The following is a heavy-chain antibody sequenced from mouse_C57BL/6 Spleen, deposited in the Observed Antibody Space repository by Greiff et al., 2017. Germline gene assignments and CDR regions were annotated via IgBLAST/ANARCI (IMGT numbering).Heavy chain of an antibody. V-gene: IGHV1-59*01. CDR2: IDPSDSYT. J-gene: IGHJ3*01. D-gene: IGHD2-4*01. CDR1: GYTFTSYW. Sequence: VQLQQPGAELVRPGTSVKLSCKASGYTFTSYWMHWVKQRPGQGLEWIGVIDPSDSYTNYNQKFKGKATLTVDTSSSTAYLQLSSLTSEDSAVYYCARGDYGEGLAYWGQGTLVTVS. CDR3: ARGDYGEGLAY.